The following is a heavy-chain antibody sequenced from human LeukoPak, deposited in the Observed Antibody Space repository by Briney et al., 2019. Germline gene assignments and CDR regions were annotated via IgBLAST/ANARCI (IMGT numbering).Heavy chain of an antibody. V-gene: IGHV3-33*01. CDR3: ARDRTYTVTASEGVDY. CDR2: IWYDGSNG. Sequence: GGSLRLSCIASGFTFSNYVMHWVRQAPGKGLEWVAVIWYDGSNGYYGDSVKGRFTISRDNSKNTLYLQMNSLRAEDTAVYYCARDRTYTVTASEGVDYWGQGTLVTVSS. J-gene: IGHJ4*02. CDR1: GFTFSNYV. D-gene: IGHD4-17*01.